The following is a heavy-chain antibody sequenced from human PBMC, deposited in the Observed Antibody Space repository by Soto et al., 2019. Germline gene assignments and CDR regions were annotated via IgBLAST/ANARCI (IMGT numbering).Heavy chain of an antibody. J-gene: IGHJ6*02. V-gene: IGHV1-58*01. CDR3: AALGVVPAAIPHDYYYYGMDV. CDR1: GFTLTSSA. CDR2: IVVGSGNT. Sequence: GXPVKVSSKASGFTLTSSAVQWVRQARGQRLEWVGWIVVGSGNTNYAQKFQERVTITRDMSTSTAYMGLSSLRSEYTAVYYCAALGVVPAAIPHDYYYYGMDVWGQGTTVTVSS. D-gene: IGHD2-2*01.